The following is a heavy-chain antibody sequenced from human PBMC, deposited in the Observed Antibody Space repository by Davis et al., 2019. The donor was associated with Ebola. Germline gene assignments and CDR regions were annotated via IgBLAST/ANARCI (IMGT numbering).Heavy chain of an antibody. D-gene: IGHD2-15*01. Sequence: GGSLRLSCAASGFTFSKAWMNWVRQAPGRGLEWVGRIRSMTDGGTTDFAASVKDRFTISRDDSKTTLYLQMNSLKTEDTAVYYRATSRYLVGDQYGVDVWGPGTTVTVSS. V-gene: IGHV3-15*07. CDR1: GFTFSKAW. CDR2: IRSMTDGGTT. J-gene: IGHJ6*02. CDR3: ATSRYLVGDQYGVDV.